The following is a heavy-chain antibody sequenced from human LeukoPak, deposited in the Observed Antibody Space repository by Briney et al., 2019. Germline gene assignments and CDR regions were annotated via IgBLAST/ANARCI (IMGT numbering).Heavy chain of an antibody. V-gene: IGHV3-23*01. CDR3: AKGGGCGWLSYYYMDL. CDR1: GVTFSSYA. Sequence: SGGSLRLSCAASGVTFSSYAMSWVRQAPGKGLEWVSALSSSGGSTYYADSVKGRFTISRDNSKNTLYLQMSSLRAEDTAVYYCAKGGGCGWLSYYYMDLWGQGTTVIISS. J-gene: IGHJ6*03. CDR2: LSSSGGST. D-gene: IGHD6-19*01.